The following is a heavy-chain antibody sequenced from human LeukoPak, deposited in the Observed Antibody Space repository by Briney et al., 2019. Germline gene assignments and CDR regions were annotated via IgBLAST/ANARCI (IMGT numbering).Heavy chain of an antibody. CDR3: ARDQEGFDN. CDR2: IYPRDGST. V-gene: IGHV1-46*01. CDR1: GYTFTSNY. J-gene: IGHJ4*02. Sequence: ASVKVSCKASGYTFTSNYIHWVRQAPGQGLEWMGMIYPRDGSTSYAQKFQGRVTVTRDTSTSTVHMELSGLRSEDTAVYYCARDQEGFDNWGQGTLVTVSS.